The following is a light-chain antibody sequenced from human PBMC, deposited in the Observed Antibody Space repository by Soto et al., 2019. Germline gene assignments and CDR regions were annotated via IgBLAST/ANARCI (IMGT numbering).Light chain of an antibody. V-gene: IGLV2-14*01. CDR2: EVS. CDR1: SSDIGGSNY. CDR3: SSYTSSGSVI. J-gene: IGLJ2*01. Sequence: QSALTQPASVSGSPGQSITISCAGTSSDIGGSNYVSWYQQHPGKTPKLMIYEVSNRPSGVSNRFSGSKSGNTASLTISGLQAEDEADYYCSSYTSSGSVIFGGGTKLTVL.